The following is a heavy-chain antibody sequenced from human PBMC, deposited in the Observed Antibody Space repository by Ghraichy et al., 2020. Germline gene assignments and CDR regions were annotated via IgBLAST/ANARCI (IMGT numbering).Heavy chain of an antibody. Sequence: GESLNISCGASGFIFNKFWMTWVHQAPGKGLEWVANINDDAKEKYYVDSVQGRFTIFRDNARNVLYLQMNSVRVEDTAVYYCARDPSYGALDYWGQGTVVTVSS. J-gene: IGHJ4*02. CDR1: GFIFNKFW. CDR2: INDDAKEK. CDR3: ARDPSYGALDY. D-gene: IGHD4/OR15-4a*01. V-gene: IGHV3-7*03.